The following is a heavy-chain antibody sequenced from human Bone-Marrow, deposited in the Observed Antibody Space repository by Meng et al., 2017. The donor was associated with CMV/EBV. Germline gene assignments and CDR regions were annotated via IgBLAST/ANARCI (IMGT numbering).Heavy chain of an antibody. D-gene: IGHD2-2*01. V-gene: IGHV3-9*01. Sequence: SLKISCAASGFTFDDYAMHWVRQAPGKGLEWVSGISWNSGSIGYADSVKGRFTISRDNAKNSLYLQMNSLRAEDTAVYYCARYEGSSTSSTPYYFDYWGQGTLVTVSS. J-gene: IGHJ4*02. CDR3: ARYEGSSTSSTPYYFDY. CDR2: ISWNSGSI. CDR1: GFTFDDYA.